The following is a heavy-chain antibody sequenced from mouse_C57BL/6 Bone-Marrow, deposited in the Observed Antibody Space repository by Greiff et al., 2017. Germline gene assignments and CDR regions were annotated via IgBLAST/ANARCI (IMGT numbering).Heavy chain of an antibody. Sequence: EVMLVESGGGLVQPGGSLKLSCAASGFTFSDYYMYWVRQTPEKRLEWVAYISNGGGSTYYPDTVKGRFTISRDNAKNTLYLQMSRLKSEDTAMYYCARQSYYYGAMDYWGRGTSVTVSS. J-gene: IGHJ4*01. CDR3: ARQSYYYGAMDY. D-gene: IGHD1-1*01. CDR1: GFTFSDYY. CDR2: ISNGGGST. V-gene: IGHV5-12*01.